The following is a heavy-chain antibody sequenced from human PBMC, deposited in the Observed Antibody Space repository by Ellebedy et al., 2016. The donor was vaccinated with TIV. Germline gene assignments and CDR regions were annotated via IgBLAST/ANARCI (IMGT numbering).Heavy chain of an antibody. J-gene: IGHJ6*03. D-gene: IGHD1-1*01. Sequence: SETLSLXXTVSGGPASRYLWSGIRQPAGKGLEWIGRIFTSGSFNYNPSLMSRVTMSVVTSKNQISLRLNSVTAADAAVYYCARVHCSITTCDYYYMDVWGKGTTVTVSS. CDR2: IFTSGSF. V-gene: IGHV4-4*07. CDR3: ARVHCSITTCDYYYMDV. CDR1: GGPASRYL.